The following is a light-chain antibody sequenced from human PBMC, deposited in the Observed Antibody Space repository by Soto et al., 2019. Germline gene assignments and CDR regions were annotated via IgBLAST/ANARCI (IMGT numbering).Light chain of an antibody. J-gene: IGKJ5*01. CDR3: QQSYSTLSIT. CDR1: ESISRH. Sequence: DIQMTQSPSSLSASVGDRVTITCRASESISRHLNWYQQKPGKAPKLLIYAASSLQNGVPSRFSGGGSGTDFSLTIINLQPEDFATYYCQQSYSTLSITFGQGTRPEIK. V-gene: IGKV1-39*01. CDR2: AAS.